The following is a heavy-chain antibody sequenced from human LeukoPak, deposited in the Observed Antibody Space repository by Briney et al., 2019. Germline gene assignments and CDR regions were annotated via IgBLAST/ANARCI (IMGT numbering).Heavy chain of an antibody. CDR2: AHRSGST. D-gene: IGHD3-10*01. CDR1: GAYIGSFY. Sequence: SETLSLTCTVSGAYIGSFYWSWIRQPAGKGLEWIGRAHRSGSTSYIPSMKSRVTMSVDTSKNQLSLKLNTVTAADTAMYYCAREAVDYGSGSHDYWGQGILVTVSS. J-gene: IGHJ4*02. CDR3: AREAVDYGSGSHDY. V-gene: IGHV4-4*07.